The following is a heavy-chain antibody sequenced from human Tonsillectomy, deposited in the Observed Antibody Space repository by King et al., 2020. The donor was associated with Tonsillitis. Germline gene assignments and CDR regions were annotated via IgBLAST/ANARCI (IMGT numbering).Heavy chain of an antibody. D-gene: IGHD2-21*02. CDR2: ITPMFGIA. V-gene: IGHV1-69*04. CDR3: ASDTYCGGDCYRSDF. CDR1: GGTLSSYA. Sequence: QLVQSGAEVKKPGSSVKVSCKTSGGTLSSYAISWVRQAPGQGLEWMGRITPMFGIANYAQKFQGRVTITADKSTTTAYMELSSLRSEDTAVYYCASDTYCGGDCYRSDFWGQGTLVTVSS. J-gene: IGHJ4*02.